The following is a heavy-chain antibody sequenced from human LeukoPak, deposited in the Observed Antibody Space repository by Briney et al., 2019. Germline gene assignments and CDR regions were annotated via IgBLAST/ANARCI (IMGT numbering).Heavy chain of an antibody. J-gene: IGHJ4*02. CDR3: ARDPGGYGDPPDY. V-gene: IGHV3-66*01. CDR1: GFTVSSNY. D-gene: IGHD4-17*01. Sequence: GGSLRLSCAASGFTVSSNYMSWVRQAPGTGLEWVSVIYSGDSNYYPDSVKGRFTISRDNSKNTLCLQMNSLRVEDTAVYYCARDPGGYGDPPDYWGQGTLVSVSS. CDR2: IYSGDSN.